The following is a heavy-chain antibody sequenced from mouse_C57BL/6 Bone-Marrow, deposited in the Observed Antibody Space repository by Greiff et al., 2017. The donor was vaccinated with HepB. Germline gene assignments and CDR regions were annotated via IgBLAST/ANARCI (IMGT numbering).Heavy chain of an antibody. CDR2: INPGSGGT. CDR1: GYAFTNYL. D-gene: IGHD1-1*01. J-gene: IGHJ1*03. CDR3: AREGVLRSGYFDV. Sequence: VQLQQSGAELVRPGPSVKVSCKASGYAFTNYLIEWVKQRPGQGLEWIGVINPGSGGTNYNEKFKGKATLTADKSSSTAYMQLSSLTSEDSAVYFCAREGVLRSGYFDVWGTGTTVTVSS. V-gene: IGHV1-54*01.